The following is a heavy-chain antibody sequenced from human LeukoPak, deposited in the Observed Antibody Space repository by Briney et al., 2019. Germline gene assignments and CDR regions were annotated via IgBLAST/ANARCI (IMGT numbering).Heavy chain of an antibody. CDR2: IYYSGST. Sequence: SETLSLTCTVSGGSISSHYWSWVRQPPGKGLEWIGYIYYSGSTNYNPSLKSRVSISVDTSKNQVSLKLSSVTAADTAMYYCARSTGYSSWYFDLWGRGTLVTVS. CDR3: ARSTGYSSWYFDL. J-gene: IGHJ2*01. CDR1: GGSISSHY. V-gene: IGHV4-59*11. D-gene: IGHD2-2*01.